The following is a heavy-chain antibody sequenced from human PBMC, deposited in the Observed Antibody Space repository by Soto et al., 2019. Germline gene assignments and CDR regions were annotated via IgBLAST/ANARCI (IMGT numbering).Heavy chain of an antibody. CDR3: AGGPYYFGLDV. CDR2: IYYTGNT. J-gene: IGHJ6*02. D-gene: IGHD3-10*01. V-gene: IGHV4-59*01. CDR1: GGSINTYY. Sequence: PSETLSLTCTASGGSINTYYWNWIRQSPGKGLEWIGYIYYTGNTKYNPSLESRVTISVDTSKRQFFLKLNSVTSADTAVYYCAGGPYYFGLDVWGQGTTVT.